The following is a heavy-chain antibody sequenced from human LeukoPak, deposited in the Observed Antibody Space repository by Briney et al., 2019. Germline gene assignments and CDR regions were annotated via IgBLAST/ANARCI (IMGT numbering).Heavy chain of an antibody. CDR1: GGSISSSSYY. CDR3: ARRGPSTEHGNDFWSGYYSKEPYYYYMDV. CDR2: IYYSGST. Sequence: SETLSLTCTVSGGSISSSSYYWGWIRQPPGKGLEWIGSIYYSGSTYYNPSLKSRVTISVDTSKNQFSLKLSSVTAADTAVYYCARRGPSTEHGNDFWSGYYSKEPYYYYMDVWGKGTTVTVSS. J-gene: IGHJ6*03. D-gene: IGHD3-3*01. V-gene: IGHV4-39*01.